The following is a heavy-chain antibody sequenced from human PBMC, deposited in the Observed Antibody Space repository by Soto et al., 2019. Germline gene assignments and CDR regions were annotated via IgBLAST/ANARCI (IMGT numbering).Heavy chain of an antibody. Sequence: ASVKVSCKASGYTFTSYGISWVRQAPGQGLEWMGWISAYNGNTNYAQKLQGRVTMTTDTSTSTAYMELRSLRSDDTAVYYCASYGSGSYSEDYYYYGMDVWGQGTTVTVSS. V-gene: IGHV1-18*04. CDR3: ASYGSGSYSEDYYYYGMDV. J-gene: IGHJ6*02. D-gene: IGHD3-10*01. CDR1: GYTFTSYG. CDR2: ISAYNGNT.